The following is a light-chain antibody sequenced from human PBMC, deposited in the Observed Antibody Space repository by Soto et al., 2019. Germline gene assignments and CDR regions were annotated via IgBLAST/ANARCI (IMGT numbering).Light chain of an antibody. CDR2: DVS. CDR3: QQRDNWPWT. J-gene: IGKJ1*01. V-gene: IGKV3-11*01. CDR1: QSVRSN. Sequence: EIVLTQSPATLSLSPGERATLSCRASQSVRSNLAWYQHKPGQAPRLLIYDVSNRATGIPGRSSGSGFGTDFTLTISNVEPEDFAVYYCQQRDNWPWTFGQGAKVEIK.